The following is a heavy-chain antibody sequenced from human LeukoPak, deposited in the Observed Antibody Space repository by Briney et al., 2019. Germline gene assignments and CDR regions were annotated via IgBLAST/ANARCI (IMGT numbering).Heavy chain of an antibody. CDR3: ARAYYYDSSGYYPFDY. J-gene: IGHJ4*02. V-gene: IGHV1-24*01. CDR2: FDPEDGET. D-gene: IGHD3-22*01. CDR1: GYTLTELS. Sequence: ASVKVSCKVSGYTLTELSMHWVRQAPGKGLEWMGGFDPEDGETIYAQKFQGRVTMTRDTSTSTVYMELSSLRSEDTAVYYCARAYYYDSSGYYPFDYWGQGTLVTVSS.